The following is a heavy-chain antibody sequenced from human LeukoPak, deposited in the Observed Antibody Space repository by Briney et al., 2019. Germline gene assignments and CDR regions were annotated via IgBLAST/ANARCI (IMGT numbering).Heavy chain of an antibody. CDR2: IYSSGST. CDR3: ARSDGYGLVGI. V-gene: IGHV4-61*02. D-gene: IGHD5-18*01. CDR1: GDSISSGAFY. Sequence: PSETLSLTCTVSGDSISSGAFYWSWIRQPAGKGLEWIGRIYSSGSTYYNPSLKSRVIIMIDTPKNHFSLTLSSVTAADTAVYYCARSDGYGLVGIWGQGTMVTVSS. J-gene: IGHJ3*02.